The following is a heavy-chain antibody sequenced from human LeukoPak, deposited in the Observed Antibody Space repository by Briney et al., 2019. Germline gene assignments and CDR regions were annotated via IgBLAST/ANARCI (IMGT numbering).Heavy chain of an antibody. CDR2: IRYDGSNK. D-gene: IGHD6-19*01. Sequence: GGSLRLSCAASGFIFSNYGMYWVRQAPGKGLEWVAFIRYDGSNKYYADSVKGRFSISRDNSKKTLYLQMNSLRAEDTAVYNCAKDDTGIAVAGSVFNYWGQGTLVTVSS. J-gene: IGHJ4*02. CDR3: AKDDTGIAVAGSVFNY. V-gene: IGHV3-30*02. CDR1: GFIFSNYG.